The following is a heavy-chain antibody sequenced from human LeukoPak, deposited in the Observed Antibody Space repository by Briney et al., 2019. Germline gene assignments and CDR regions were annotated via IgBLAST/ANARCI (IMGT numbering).Heavy chain of an antibody. CDR2: INSDGSST. J-gene: IGHJ3*02. Sequence: PGGSLRLSCAASGFTFGSYAMSWVRQAPGKGLVWVSRINSDGSSTSYADSVKGRFTISRDNAKNTLYLQMNSLRAEDTAVYYCAREGYSSSWYPAHAFDIWGRGTMVTVSS. V-gene: IGHV3-74*01. CDR1: GFTFGSYA. CDR3: AREGYSSSWYPAHAFDI. D-gene: IGHD6-13*01.